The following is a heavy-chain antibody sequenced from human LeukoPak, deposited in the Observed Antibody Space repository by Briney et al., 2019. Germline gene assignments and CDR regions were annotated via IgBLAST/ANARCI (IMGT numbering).Heavy chain of an antibody. Sequence: GASVKVSCKASGYTFTSYYVHWVRQAPGQGLEWMGIINPSGGSTSYAQKFQGRVTMTRDMSTSTVYMELSSLRSEDTAVYYCARDSPSGATADYFDYWGQGTLVTVSS. D-gene: IGHD1-26*01. CDR3: ARDSPSGATADYFDY. V-gene: IGHV1-46*01. CDR1: GYTFTSYY. J-gene: IGHJ4*02. CDR2: INPSGGST.